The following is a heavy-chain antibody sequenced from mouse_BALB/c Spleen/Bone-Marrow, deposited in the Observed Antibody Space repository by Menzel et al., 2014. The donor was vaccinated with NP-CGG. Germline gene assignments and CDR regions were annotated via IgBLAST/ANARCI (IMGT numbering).Heavy chain of an antibody. CDR1: GFTFXDYY. D-gene: IGHD2-4*01. V-gene: IGHV7-3*02. CDR3: ASEIMNDYHWFVDV. Sequence: EVKLVESGAGLVQPAGSLRLSCATSGFTFXDYYMSWVRQSPGKALEWLGFIRNKANGYTTEYSASVKGRFTISRDNSQSILYLQMNTLRAEDSATYSCASEIMNDYHWFVDVWGAGTTLSVSS. CDR2: IRNKANGYTT. J-gene: IGHJ1*01.